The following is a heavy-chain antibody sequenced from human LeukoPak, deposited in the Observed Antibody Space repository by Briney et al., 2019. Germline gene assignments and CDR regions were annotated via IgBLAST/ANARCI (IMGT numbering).Heavy chain of an antibody. J-gene: IGHJ1*01. CDR2: INQTGST. CDR1: GGSFSGY. Sequence: PSETLSLTCAVYGGSFSGYWSWIRQPPGKGLEWIGEINQTGSTNYNPSLKSRVTISVETSKNQFSLKLTSVTAADTAVYYCARRSHYSGWYVWGQGTLVTVSS. D-gene: IGHD6-19*01. V-gene: IGHV4-34*01. CDR3: ARRSHYSGWYV.